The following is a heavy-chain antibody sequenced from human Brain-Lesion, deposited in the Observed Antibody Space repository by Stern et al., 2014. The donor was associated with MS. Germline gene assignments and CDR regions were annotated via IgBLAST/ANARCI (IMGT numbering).Heavy chain of an antibody. CDR1: GGSVSSTSYA. CDR3: AGEEDIRYCSGGSCTGNWFDP. Sequence: QVQLVESGPGLVKPSETLSLTCTVAGGSVSSTSYAWAWIRQPPGKGLAWIGTLYSSGNTHYRPSLKSRLTISLDTSQNQLSLSRRFVTAADTAVYYCAGEEDIRYCSGGSCTGNWFDPWGQGTLVTVSS. D-gene: IGHD2-15*01. CDR2: LYSSGNT. V-gene: IGHV4-39*01. J-gene: IGHJ5*02.